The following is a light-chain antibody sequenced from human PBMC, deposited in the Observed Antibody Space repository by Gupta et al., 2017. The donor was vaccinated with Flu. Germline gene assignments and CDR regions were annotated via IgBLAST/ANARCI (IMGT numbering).Light chain of an antibody. J-gene: IGLJ2*01. CDR3: NSDAGGNNLL. Sequence: SALTQPPSASGSPGQSVPISCTGTSRDIGAYKYVSWYHQHPGKAPKLIIYEVRNRPSGVPDRFSGTKYGNTASLTVSWLQDEEAADYYDNSDAGGNNLLFGGGTRLTVL. CDR2: EVR. CDR1: SRDIGAYKY. V-gene: IGLV2-8*01.